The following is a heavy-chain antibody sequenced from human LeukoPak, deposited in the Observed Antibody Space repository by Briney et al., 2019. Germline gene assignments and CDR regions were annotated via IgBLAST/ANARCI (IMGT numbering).Heavy chain of an antibody. CDR3: ARDGGGSYHFDY. J-gene: IGHJ4*02. Sequence: PSETPSLTCTVSGGSISSYYWSWIRQPPGKGLEWIGYIYYSGSTNYNPSLKSRVTISVDTSKNQFSLKLSSVTAADTAVYYCARDGGGSYHFDYWGQGTLVTVST. D-gene: IGHD1-26*01. CDR1: GGSISSYY. V-gene: IGHV4-59*01. CDR2: IYYSGST.